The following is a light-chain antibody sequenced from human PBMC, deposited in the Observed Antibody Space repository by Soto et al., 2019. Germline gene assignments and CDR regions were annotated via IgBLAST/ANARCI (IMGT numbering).Light chain of an antibody. CDR3: LLYYDGAHV. CDR1: TGAVTSDSY. Sequence: QAVGTKVPSLNVAPGWTVPLTFASSTGAVTSDSYPSWFQQKPGQAPRALIYTISNKHSWTPARFSGSLLGGKAALTLSDVQPEDEAAYFCLLYYDGAHVFGPGTKVTVL. CDR2: TIS. V-gene: IGLV7-43*01. J-gene: IGLJ1*01.